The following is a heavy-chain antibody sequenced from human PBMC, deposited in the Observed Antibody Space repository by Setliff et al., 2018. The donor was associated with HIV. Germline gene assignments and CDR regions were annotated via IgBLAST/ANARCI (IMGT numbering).Heavy chain of an antibody. D-gene: IGHD3-3*01. V-gene: IGHV3-33*06. CDR3: VKDVVKFWSGSGALDF. CDR1: GFTFGSAW. Sequence: LRLSCAASGFTFGSAWMGWVRQAPGKGLEWVALTWYDASKKEYADSVKGRFNILRDDSKKTVDLQMNSLRADDTAVYYCVKDVVKFWSGSGALDFWGPGTLVTVSS. J-gene: IGHJ4*02. CDR2: TWYDASKK.